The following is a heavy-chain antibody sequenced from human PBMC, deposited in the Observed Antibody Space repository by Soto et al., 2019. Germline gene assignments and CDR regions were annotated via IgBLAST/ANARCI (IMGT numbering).Heavy chain of an antibody. CDR3: ENDYGLYY. V-gene: IGHV3-23*01. Sequence: GGSLRLSCAASVFTFSIYAMSWVRQAPGKGLEWVSAISGSGGSTYYADSVKGRFTISRDNSKNTLYLQMNSLRAEDTDVYYCENDYGLYYWGQGTLVTGSS. CDR2: ISGSGGST. CDR1: VFTFSIYA. D-gene: IGHD4-17*01. J-gene: IGHJ4*02.